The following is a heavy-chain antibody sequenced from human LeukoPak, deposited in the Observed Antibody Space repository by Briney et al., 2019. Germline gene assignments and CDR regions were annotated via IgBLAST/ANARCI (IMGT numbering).Heavy chain of an antibody. D-gene: IGHD1-1*01. CDR1: GGSIRSYY. CDR3: ARYSGTVGIFDY. V-gene: IGHV4-59*01. Sequence: PSEALPLTCTVSGGSIRSYYWSWIRQPPGKGLEWIGYIYDTGSTNYNPSLKSRVTISVDTSKNQFSLKLSSVTAADTAVYYCARYSGTVGIFDYWGQGTLVTVS. CDR2: IYDTGST. J-gene: IGHJ4*02.